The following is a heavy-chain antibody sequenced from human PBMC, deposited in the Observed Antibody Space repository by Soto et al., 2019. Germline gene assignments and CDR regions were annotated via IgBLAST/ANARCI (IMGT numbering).Heavy chain of an antibody. J-gene: IGHJ5*02. D-gene: IGHD2-15*01. Sequence: SETLSLTCTVSGGSISSYYWSWIRQPPGKGLEWIGYIYYSGSTNYNPSLKSRVTISVDTSKNQFSLRLSSVTAADTAVYYCAREFGYCSGGSCYVDPWGQGTLVTVSS. V-gene: IGHV4-59*01. CDR3: AREFGYCSGGSCYVDP. CDR1: GGSISSYY. CDR2: IYYSGST.